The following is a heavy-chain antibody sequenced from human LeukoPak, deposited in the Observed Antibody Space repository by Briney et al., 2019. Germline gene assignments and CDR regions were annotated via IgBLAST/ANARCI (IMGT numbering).Heavy chain of an antibody. J-gene: IGHJ4*02. Sequence: GGSLRLSCAASGFTFSSYGMHWVRQAPGKGLEWVAVISYDGSNKYYADSVKGRFTISRDNSKNTLYLQMNSLRAEDTAVYYCAKDLRVAVAGTGIDYWGQGTLVTVSS. CDR2: ISYDGSNK. CDR3: AKDLRVAVAGTGIDY. V-gene: IGHV3-30*18. CDR1: GFTFSSYG. D-gene: IGHD6-19*01.